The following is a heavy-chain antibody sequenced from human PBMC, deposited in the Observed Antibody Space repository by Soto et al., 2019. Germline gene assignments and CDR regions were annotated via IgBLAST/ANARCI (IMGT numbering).Heavy chain of an antibody. CDR2: INSDGSST. V-gene: IGHV3-74*01. CDR1: GFTFSNYW. J-gene: IGHJ4*02. D-gene: IGHD5-12*01. Sequence: PGGSLRLSCAASGFTFSNYWMHWVRQAPGKGLVWVSLINSDGSSTTYADSVKGRFTISRDNAKNTLYLQMNSLRAEDTAVYYCARDKSGPADYWGQGTLVTVSS. CDR3: ARDKSGPADY.